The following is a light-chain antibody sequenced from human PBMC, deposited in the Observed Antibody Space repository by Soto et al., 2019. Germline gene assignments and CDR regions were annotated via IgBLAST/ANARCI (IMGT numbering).Light chain of an antibody. CDR1: SSNIGAGYD. Sequence: QSVLTQQPSVSGAPGQRVTISCTGSSSNIGAGYDVHWYQQLPGTAPQLLIAGNSNRPSGVPDRFYGSKSGTSASLAITGLQAEDEADYYCQSYDSSLSGWVFGGGTKLTVL. J-gene: IGLJ3*02. CDR2: GNS. CDR3: QSYDSSLSGWV. V-gene: IGLV1-40*01.